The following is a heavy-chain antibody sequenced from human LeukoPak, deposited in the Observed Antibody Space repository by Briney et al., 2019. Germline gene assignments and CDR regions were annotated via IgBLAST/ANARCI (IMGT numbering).Heavy chain of an antibody. CDR1: GYTFTGYY. D-gene: IGHD3-10*01. CDR3: ARSVREVIDSSRAPFDY. V-gene: IGHV1-2*02. Sequence: ASVKVSCKASGYTFTGYYIHWLRQAPGQGLEWMGWINSNSGDTNYAQKFQGRVTMTRDTSISTAYIELSSLRSDDTAVYYCARSVREVIDSSRAPFDYWGQGTLVTVSS. J-gene: IGHJ4*02. CDR2: INSNSGDT.